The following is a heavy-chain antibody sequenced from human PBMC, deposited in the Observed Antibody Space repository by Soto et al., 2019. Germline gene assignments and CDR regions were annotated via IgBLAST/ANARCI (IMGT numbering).Heavy chain of an antibody. J-gene: IGHJ5*02. Sequence: GGSLRLSCAASGFPFSSYVMHWVRQAPGKGLEWVAVISYDGSNKYYADSVKGRFTISRDNSKNTLFLQMNSLRVEDTAVYYCARDPLPNAYCLSTICYRLTWFDPWGQGTLVTVSS. CDR1: GFPFSSYV. CDR2: ISYDGSNK. D-gene: IGHD2-2*01. CDR3: ARDPLPNAYCLSTICYRLTWFDP. V-gene: IGHV3-30-3*01.